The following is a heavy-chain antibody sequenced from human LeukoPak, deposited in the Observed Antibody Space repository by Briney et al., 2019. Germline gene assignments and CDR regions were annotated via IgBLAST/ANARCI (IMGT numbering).Heavy chain of an antibody. J-gene: IGHJ3*02. CDR1: GGSISSYY. Sequence: SETLSLTCTVPGGSISSYYWSWIRQPAGKGLEWIGRTYTSGSTNYNPSLKTRVTMTVDTSKHKFSLKLSSVAAADTAVYYCAGLLSGAFDIWGQGTMVTVSS. CDR2: TYTSGST. D-gene: IGHD3-10*01. CDR3: AGLLSGAFDI. V-gene: IGHV4-4*07.